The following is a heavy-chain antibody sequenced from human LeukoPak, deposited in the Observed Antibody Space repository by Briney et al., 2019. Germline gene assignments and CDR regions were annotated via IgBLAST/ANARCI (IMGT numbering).Heavy chain of an antibody. V-gene: IGHV3-13*01. CDR2: IGTADDT. D-gene: IGHD3-16*01. CDR3: ARDDVGNNDY. J-gene: IGHJ4*02. Sequence: GGSLRLSCAASGFTFSSHDMHWVRQAPGKGLEWVSAIGTADDTYYSDSVKGRFTISSENTKSSLYLQMTSLRAEDTAVYYCARDDVGNNDYWGQGTLVTVSS. CDR1: GFTFSSHD.